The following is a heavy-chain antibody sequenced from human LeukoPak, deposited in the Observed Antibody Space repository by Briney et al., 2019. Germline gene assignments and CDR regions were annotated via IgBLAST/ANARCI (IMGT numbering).Heavy chain of an antibody. CDR1: GFTFSSYA. J-gene: IGHJ4*02. CDR2: ISGSGGNT. D-gene: IGHD2-21*02. CDR3: ARSLLLVTAITHFDY. Sequence: GGSLRLSCAASGFTFSSYAMNWVRQAPGKGLEWVSAISGSGGNTYYADSVKGRSAISRDNSKNTVYLQMDSLKAEDTALYFCARSLLLVTAITHFDYWGPGILVTVSS. V-gene: IGHV3-23*01.